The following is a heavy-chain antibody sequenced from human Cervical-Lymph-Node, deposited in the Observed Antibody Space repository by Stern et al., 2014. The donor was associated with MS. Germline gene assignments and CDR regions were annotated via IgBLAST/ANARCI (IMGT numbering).Heavy chain of an antibody. Sequence: QLQLQESGPGLVKPSETLSLTCTVSGGSITSSSHYWGWIRQPPGKGLEWIGNIYYTGETYYNPSIKSRVTISIDTSRDQFSLKLSSVTAADTAVFYCARIAGGYLYYYGMDVWGQGTTVTVSS. V-gene: IGHV4-39*01. CDR3: ARIAGGYLYYYGMDV. J-gene: IGHJ6*02. CDR1: GGSITSSSHY. CDR2: IYYTGET. D-gene: IGHD3-16*01.